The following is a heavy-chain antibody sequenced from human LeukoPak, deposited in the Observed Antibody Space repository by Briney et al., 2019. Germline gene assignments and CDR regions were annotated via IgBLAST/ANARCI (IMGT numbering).Heavy chain of an antibody. J-gene: IGHJ4*02. CDR1: GGSISSYY. D-gene: IGHD4-17*01. CDR2: IYYSGST. Sequence: PSETLSLTCTVSGVSGGSISSYYLSWIRQPPGKGLEWIGYIYYSGSTNSNPSLKSRVSISVDTSKNQFSLKLNSVTAADTAVYYCSRSLLVTTPHFDYWGQGILVTVSP. V-gene: IGHV4-59*08. CDR3: SRSLLVTTPHFDY.